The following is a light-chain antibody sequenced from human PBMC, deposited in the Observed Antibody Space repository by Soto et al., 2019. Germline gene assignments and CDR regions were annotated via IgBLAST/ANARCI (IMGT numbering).Light chain of an antibody. J-gene: IGKJ2*01. CDR2: KAS. V-gene: IGKV1-5*03. CDR3: QQYNSYPYT. CDR1: QSISSW. Sequence: DIQMTLSPSTLSASVGDRVTITCRASQSISSWLAWYQQKPGKAPKLLIYKASSLESGVPSRFSGSGSGTDFTLTISSLQPDDFATYYCQQYNSYPYTFGQGTKLEIK.